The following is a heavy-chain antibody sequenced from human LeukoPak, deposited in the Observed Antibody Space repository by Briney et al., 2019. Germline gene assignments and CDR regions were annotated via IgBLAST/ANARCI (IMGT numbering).Heavy chain of an antibody. J-gene: IGHJ4*02. CDR2: IRYDGSTI. V-gene: IGHV3-33*01. CDR3: AREGLGGSGWYEGYYFDY. CDR1: GFTFTDYG. Sequence: GGSLRLSCASSGFTFTDYGMHWVRQAPGRGLEWVAVIRYDGSTIYYADSVKGRFAISRDNSKSTLYLQMNSLRAEDTAVYYCAREGLGGSGWYEGYYFDYWGQGTLVTVSS. D-gene: IGHD6-19*01.